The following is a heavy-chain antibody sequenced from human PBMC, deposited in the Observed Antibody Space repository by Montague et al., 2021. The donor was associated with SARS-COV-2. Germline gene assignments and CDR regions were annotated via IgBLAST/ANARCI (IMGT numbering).Heavy chain of an antibody. CDR3: ASAFYGDHWAFDV. D-gene: IGHD3-3*02. CDR2: TYYRSWWRS. V-gene: IGHV6-1*01. J-gene: IGHJ3*01. Sequence: GAISGDSVSSTSASWNWIRQSPSRGLEWLGRTYYRSWWRSQYPGSLESRITISGDTSKNQFSLQLNSVTPEDTAVYYCASAFYGDHWAFDVWGQGTMVAVSS. CDR1: GDSVSSTSAS.